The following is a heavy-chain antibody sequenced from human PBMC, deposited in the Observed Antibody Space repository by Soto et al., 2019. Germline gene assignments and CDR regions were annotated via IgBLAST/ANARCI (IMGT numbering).Heavy chain of an antibody. CDR2: IIPIFGTA. CDR3: ASSADTAMVTGYYYGMDV. V-gene: IGHV1-69*06. D-gene: IGHD5-18*01. CDR1: GGTFSSYA. Sequence: QVQLVQSGAEVKKPGSSVKVSCKASGGTFSSYAISWVRQAPGQGLEWMGGIIPIFGTANYAQKFQGRVTITADKSTNTAYMELSSLRSEDTAVYYCASSADTAMVTGYYYGMDVWGQGTTVTVSS. J-gene: IGHJ6*02.